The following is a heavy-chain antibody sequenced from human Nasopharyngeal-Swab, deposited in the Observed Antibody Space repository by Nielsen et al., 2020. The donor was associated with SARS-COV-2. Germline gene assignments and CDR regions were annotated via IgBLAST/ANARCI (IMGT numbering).Heavy chain of an antibody. D-gene: IGHD3-3*01. CDR2: IYHSGST. Sequence: SETLSLTCAVSGGSISSGGYSWSWIRQPPGKGLEWIGCIYHSGSTYYNPSLKSRVTISVDRSKNQFSLKLSSVTAADTAVYYCARGGVVPWFDYWGQGTLVTVSS. CDR1: GGSISSGGYS. V-gene: IGHV4-30-2*01. J-gene: IGHJ4*02. CDR3: ARGGVVPWFDY.